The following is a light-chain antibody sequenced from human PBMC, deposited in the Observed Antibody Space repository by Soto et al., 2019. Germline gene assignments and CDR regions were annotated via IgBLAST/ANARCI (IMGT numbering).Light chain of an antibody. Sequence: QSALTQPASVSGSHGQSITISCTGTSSDVGGYDYVSWYQQHPGKAPKFMIYDVSNRPSGVSTRFSGSKSGNTASLTISGLQAEDEADYYCNSYTTSNTRQIVFGTGTKVTV. V-gene: IGLV2-14*01. J-gene: IGLJ1*01. CDR2: DVS. CDR1: SSDVGGYDY. CDR3: NSYTTSNTRQIV.